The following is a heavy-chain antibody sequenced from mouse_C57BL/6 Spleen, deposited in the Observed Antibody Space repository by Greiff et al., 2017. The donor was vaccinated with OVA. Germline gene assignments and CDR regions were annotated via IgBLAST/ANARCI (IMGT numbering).Heavy chain of an antibody. Sequence: SGPELVKPGASVKISCKASGYTFTDYYMNWVKQSHGKSLEWIGDINPNNGGTSYNQKFKGKATLTVDKSSITAYMELRSLTSEDSAVYYCARSGYDYAMDYWGQGTSVTVSS. CDR3: ARSGYDYAMDY. CDR2: INPNNGGT. V-gene: IGHV1-26*01. CDR1: GYTFTDYY. D-gene: IGHD2-2*01. J-gene: IGHJ4*01.